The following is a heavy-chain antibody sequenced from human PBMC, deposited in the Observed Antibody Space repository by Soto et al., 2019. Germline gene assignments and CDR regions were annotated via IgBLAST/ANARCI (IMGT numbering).Heavy chain of an antibody. CDR3: ARNTLDYYDSSGYGAFDI. J-gene: IGHJ3*02. Sequence: PGGSLRLSCAASGFTFSSYAMSWVRQAPGKGLEWVSAISGSGGSTYYADSVKGRFTISRDNSKNTLYLQMNSLRAEDTAVYYCARNTLDYYDSSGYGAFDIWGQGTMVTVSS. D-gene: IGHD3-22*01. CDR1: GFTFSSYA. V-gene: IGHV3-23*01. CDR2: ISGSGGST.